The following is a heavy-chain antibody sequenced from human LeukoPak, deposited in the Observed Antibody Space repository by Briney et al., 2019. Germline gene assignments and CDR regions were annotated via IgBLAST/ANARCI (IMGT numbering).Heavy chain of an antibody. CDR1: GFTFSSCW. D-gene: IGHD6-19*01. CDR2: INSDGSST. J-gene: IGHJ4*02. V-gene: IGHV3-74*01. CDR3: ARGGLVRSFDY. Sequence: PGGSLRLSCAASGFTFSSCWMHWVRQAPGKGLVWVSRINSDGSSTSYADSVKGRFTISRDNAKNTLYLQMNSLRAEDTAVYYCARGGLVRSFDYWGQGTLVTVSS.